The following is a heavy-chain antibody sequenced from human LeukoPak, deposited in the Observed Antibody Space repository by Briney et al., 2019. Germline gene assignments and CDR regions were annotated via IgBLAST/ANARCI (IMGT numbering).Heavy chain of an antibody. CDR2: IYYSGRT. Sequence: SETLSLTCTVSGGSISSYYWRWIRHPPGKGLEWIGYIYYSGRTNYNPSLKSRVTISVDTSKNQFSLKLSSVTAADTAVYYCARDFRDYSNYPSPKRTYYYYYYGMDVWGQGTTVTVSS. CDR1: GGSISSYY. V-gene: IGHV4-59*01. J-gene: IGHJ6*02. D-gene: IGHD4-11*01. CDR3: ARDFRDYSNYPSPKRTYYYYYYGMDV.